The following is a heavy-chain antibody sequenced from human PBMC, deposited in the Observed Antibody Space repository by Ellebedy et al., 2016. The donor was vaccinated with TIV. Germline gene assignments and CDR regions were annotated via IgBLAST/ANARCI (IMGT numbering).Heavy chain of an antibody. V-gene: IGHV3-11*01. Sequence: GESLKISCVASGFAFTDYYMNWIRQAPGKGLEWVSYISLTGTTTYYADSVKGRFTISRDNGKNSLSLQMDSLRAEDAAMYFCVTNRGEGGLLSFFDFWGRGTQVTVSP. CDR2: ISLTGTTT. CDR3: VTNRGEGGLLSFFDF. CDR1: GFAFTDYY. D-gene: IGHD2/OR15-2a*01. J-gene: IGHJ4*02.